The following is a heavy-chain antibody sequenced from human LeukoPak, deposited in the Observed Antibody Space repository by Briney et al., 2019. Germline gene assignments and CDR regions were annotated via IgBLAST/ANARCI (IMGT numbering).Heavy chain of an antibody. J-gene: IGHJ4*02. CDR3: AKEGTAMASSYFDY. D-gene: IGHD5-18*01. CDR1: GFTFNNYG. V-gene: IGHV3-30*18. Sequence: GGSLRLTCAASGFTFNNYGMQWVRQAPGKGLEWVAVISHDGTVQHYADSVKGRFTISRDNSDNTLYLQMNSLRDEDTAMYYCAKEGTAMASSYFDYWGQGTLITVSS. CDR2: ISHDGTVQ.